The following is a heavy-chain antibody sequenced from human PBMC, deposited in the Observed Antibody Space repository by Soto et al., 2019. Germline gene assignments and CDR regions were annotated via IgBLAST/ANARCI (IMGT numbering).Heavy chain of an antibody. Sequence: QVQLVQSGAEVKKPGASVKVSCKASGYTFTSYAMHWVRQAPGQRLEWMGWINAGNGNTKYSQKFQGRVTITRDPSASTAYMELSSLRSEDTAVYYCARGRRDYIWGSSRRDAFDIWGQGTMVTVSS. CDR3: ARGRRDYIWGSSRRDAFDI. CDR2: INAGNGNT. D-gene: IGHD3-16*02. CDR1: GYTFTSYA. J-gene: IGHJ3*02. V-gene: IGHV1-3*01.